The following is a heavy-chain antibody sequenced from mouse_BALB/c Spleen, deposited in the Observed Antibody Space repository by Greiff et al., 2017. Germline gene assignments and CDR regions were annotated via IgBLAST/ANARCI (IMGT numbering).Heavy chain of an antibody. Sequence: EVKLVESGGGLVKPGGSLKLSCAASGFTFSSYAMSWVRQSPEKRLEWVAEISSGGSYTYYPDTVTGRFTISRDNAKNTLYLEMSSLRSEDTAMYYCARVHYYGYEGYYYAMDYWGQGTSVTVSS. J-gene: IGHJ4*01. CDR3: ARVHYYGYEGYYYAMDY. CDR2: ISSGGSYT. D-gene: IGHD1-2*01. V-gene: IGHV5-9-4*01. CDR1: GFTFSSYA.